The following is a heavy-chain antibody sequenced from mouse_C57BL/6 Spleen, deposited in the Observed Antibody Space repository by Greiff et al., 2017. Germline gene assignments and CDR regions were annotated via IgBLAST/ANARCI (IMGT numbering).Heavy chain of an antibody. J-gene: IGHJ4*01. CDR3: ARGTYLLTGAMDY. D-gene: IGHD1-1*01. CDR2: IYPGSGST. Sequence: QVQLQQPGAELVKPGASVKMSCKASGYTFTSYWITWVKQRPGQGLEWIGDIYPGSGSTNYNEKFKSKATLTVDTSSSTAYMQLSSLTSEDSAVYYCARGTYLLTGAMDYWGQGTSVTVSS. V-gene: IGHV1-55*01. CDR1: GYTFTSYW.